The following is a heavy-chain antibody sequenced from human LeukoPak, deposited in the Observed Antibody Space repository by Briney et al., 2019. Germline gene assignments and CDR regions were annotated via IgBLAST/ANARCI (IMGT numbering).Heavy chain of an antibody. D-gene: IGHD6-13*01. CDR1: GYSFTTYR. CDR2: IYPGDSDT. V-gene: IGHV5-51*01. CDR3: ASSIAAAGSYLDY. J-gene: IGHJ4*02. Sequence: GESLKISCKASGYSFTTYRIGWVRQMPGKGLEWMGIIYPGDSDTRYSPSFQGQVTISADKSISTAYLQWSSLKASDTAMYYCASSIAAAGSYLDYWGQGTLVTVSS.